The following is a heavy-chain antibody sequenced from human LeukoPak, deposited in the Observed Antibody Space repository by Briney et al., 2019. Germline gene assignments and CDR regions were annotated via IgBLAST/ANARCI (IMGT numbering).Heavy chain of an antibody. CDR1: GFTFSDCY. D-gene: IGHD3-10*01. CDR3: AIPPLSGTGSSRPLAGMDV. CDR2: ISSSGSTM. J-gene: IGHJ6*02. V-gene: IGHV3-11*04. Sequence: GGSLRLSCAASGFTFSDCYMSWIRQAPGKGLEWVSYISSSGSTMSYADSVKGRFTISRDNARNSLYLQMNSLRAEDTAVYYCAIPPLSGTGSSRPLAGMDVWGQGTTVTVSS.